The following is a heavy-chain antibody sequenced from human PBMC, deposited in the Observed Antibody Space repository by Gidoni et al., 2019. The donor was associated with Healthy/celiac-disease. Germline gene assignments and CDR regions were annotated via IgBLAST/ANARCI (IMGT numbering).Heavy chain of an antibody. CDR1: GGSISSYY. CDR2: IYYSGST. V-gene: IGHV4-59*01. J-gene: IGHJ5*02. D-gene: IGHD6-6*01. Sequence: QVQLQESGPGLVKPSETLSLTCTVSGGSISSYYWSWIRQPPGKGLEWIGYIYYSGSTNYNPSLKSRVTISVDTSKNQFSLKLSSVTAADTAVYYCARVWSSSSGNWFDPWGQGTLVTVSS. CDR3: ARVWSSSSGNWFDP.